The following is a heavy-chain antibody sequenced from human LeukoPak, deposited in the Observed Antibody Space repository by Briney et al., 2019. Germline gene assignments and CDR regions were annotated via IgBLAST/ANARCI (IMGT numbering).Heavy chain of an antibody. CDR2: IWYDGSNK. V-gene: IGHV3-33*01. CDR3: ARDVEWNRGTGYSSSWPVYGMDV. Sequence: GGSLRLSCAASGFTFSSYGMHWVRQAPGKGLEWVAVIWYDGSNKYYADSVKARSTISRDNSKNTLYLQMNSLRAEDTAVYYCARDVEWNRGTGYSSSWPVYGMDVWGQGTTVTVSS. J-gene: IGHJ6*02. D-gene: IGHD6-13*01. CDR1: GFTFSSYG.